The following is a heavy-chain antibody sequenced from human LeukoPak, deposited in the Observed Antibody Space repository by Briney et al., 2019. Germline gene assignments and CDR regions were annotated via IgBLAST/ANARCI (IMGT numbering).Heavy chain of an antibody. CDR2: ISGSGGST. V-gene: IGHV3-23*01. Sequence: GGSLRLSCAASGFTFSSYAMSWVRQAPGKGLEWVSAISGSGGSTYYADSVKGRFTISRDNSKNTLYLQMNSPRAEDTAVYYCAGARGYSYGQVDYWGQGTLVTVSS. CDR3: AGARGYSYGQVDY. J-gene: IGHJ4*02. CDR1: GFTFSSYA. D-gene: IGHD5-18*01.